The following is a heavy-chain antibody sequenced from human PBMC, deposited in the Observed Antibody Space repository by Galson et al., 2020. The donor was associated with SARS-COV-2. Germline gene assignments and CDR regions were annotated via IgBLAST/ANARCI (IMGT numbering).Heavy chain of an antibody. J-gene: IGHJ5*02. CDR3: TRARGNTYYDNWFDP. CDR1: GYTFTGYY. Sequence: GESLKISCETSGYTFTGYYIHWVRQAPGQGLEWMGCINPNNGATDSAQKFQGRVTMARDSSLTTAYMELSSLKSDDTAVYYCTRARGNTYYDNWFDPWGQGTLITVSS. D-gene: IGHD3-10*01. CDR2: INPNNGAT. V-gene: IGHV1-2*02.